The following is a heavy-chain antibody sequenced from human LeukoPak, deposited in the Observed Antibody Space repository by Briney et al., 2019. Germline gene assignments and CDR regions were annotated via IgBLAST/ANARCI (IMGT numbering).Heavy chain of an antibody. J-gene: IGHJ4*02. D-gene: IGHD3-10*01. Sequence: KVSCKAFGGTFSSYAISWVRQAPGQGLEWMGGIIPIFGTANYAQKFQGRVTITADESTSTAYMELSSLRSEDTAVYYCARDPMVRGPEYDYWGQGTLVTVSS. CDR2: IIPIFGTA. V-gene: IGHV1-69*01. CDR1: GGTFSSYA. CDR3: ARDPMVRGPEYDY.